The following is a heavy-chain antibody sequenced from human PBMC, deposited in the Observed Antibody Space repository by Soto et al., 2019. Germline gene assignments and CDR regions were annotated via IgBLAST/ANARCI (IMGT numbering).Heavy chain of an antibody. Sequence: GGSLRLSCAASGFTFSSYAMSWVRQAPGKGLEWLSAITNGGGTTYYLDSVKGRFTISRDNSKNTLYLQLNSLGADDTAIYYCAREEGYCGGGYCFRSAFDLWGQGTVVTVSS. D-gene: IGHD2-15*01. J-gene: IGHJ3*01. V-gene: IGHV3-23*01. CDR1: GFTFSSYA. CDR3: AREEGYCGGGYCFRSAFDL. CDR2: ITNGGGTT.